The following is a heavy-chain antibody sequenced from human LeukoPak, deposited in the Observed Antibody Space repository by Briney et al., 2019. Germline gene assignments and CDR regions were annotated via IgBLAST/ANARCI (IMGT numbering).Heavy chain of an antibody. J-gene: IGHJ5*02. CDR3: ARDNHLNYPSYNWFDP. V-gene: IGHV4-4*02. Sequence: PSGTLSLTCAVSGGPISSSNWWSWVRQPPGKGLEWIGEIYHSGSTNYNPSLKSRVTISVDKSKNQFSLKLSSVTAADTAVYYCARDNHLNYPSYNWFDPWGQGTLVTVSS. D-gene: IGHD1-14*01. CDR2: IYHSGST. CDR1: GGPISSSNW.